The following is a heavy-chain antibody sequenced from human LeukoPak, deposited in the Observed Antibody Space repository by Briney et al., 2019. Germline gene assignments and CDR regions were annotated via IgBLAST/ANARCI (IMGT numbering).Heavy chain of an antibody. CDR1: GFTFSSYA. J-gene: IGHJ1*01. V-gene: IGHV3-23*01. D-gene: IGHD6-13*01. CDR2: ISGSGGTGI. Sequence: GGSLRLSCAASGFTFSSYAMSWVRQAPGKRLEWVSAISGSGGTGIYYAESVKGRFTISRDNSKNTLFLQMNSLRADDTAVYYCARKGQGSNWAAEYFQNWGQGTLVTVSS. CDR3: ARKGQGSNWAAEYFQN.